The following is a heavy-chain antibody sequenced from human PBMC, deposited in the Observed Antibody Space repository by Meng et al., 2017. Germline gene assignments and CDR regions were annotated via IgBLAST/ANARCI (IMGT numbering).Heavy chain of an antibody. D-gene: IGHD3-10*01. Sequence: GGSLRPSCAASGFTFSSYWMHWVRQAPGKGLVWVSRINSDGSSTSYADSVKGRFTISRDNAKNTLYLQMNSLRAEDTAVYYCASQSLWFGEDYWGQGTRVTVSS. CDR1: GFTFSSYW. CDR2: INSDGSST. J-gene: IGHJ4*02. CDR3: ASQSLWFGEDY. V-gene: IGHV3-74*01.